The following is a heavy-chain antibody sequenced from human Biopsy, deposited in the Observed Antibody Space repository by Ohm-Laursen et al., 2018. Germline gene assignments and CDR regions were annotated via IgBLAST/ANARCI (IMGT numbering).Heavy chain of an antibody. Sequence: ASVKVSCKVSGYTLTALSMHWVRQAPGRGLEWMGGFAPENSKTIYAQKFQGRITMTEDTSTDTAYMELSSLRSEDTAVYYCAADINVWNVNYWGQGTQVIVSS. CDR2: FAPENSKT. J-gene: IGHJ4*02. CDR3: AADINVWNVNY. V-gene: IGHV1-24*01. D-gene: IGHD1-1*01. CDR1: GYTLTALS.